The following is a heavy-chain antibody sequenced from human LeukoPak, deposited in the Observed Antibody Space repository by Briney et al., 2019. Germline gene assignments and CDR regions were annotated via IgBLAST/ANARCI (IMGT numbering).Heavy chain of an antibody. CDR2: ISGSGGST. J-gene: IGHJ6*03. V-gene: IGHV3-23*01. Sequence: GGSLRLSCAASGFTFSSYGMSWVRQAPGKGLEWVSAISGSGGSTYYADSVKGRFTISRDNSRNTLSLQMNNLRAEDTAVYYCAKISDIRGHVFYMDVWGKGTTVTVSS. CDR1: GFTFSSYG. D-gene: IGHD3-10*01. CDR3: AKISDIRGHVFYMDV.